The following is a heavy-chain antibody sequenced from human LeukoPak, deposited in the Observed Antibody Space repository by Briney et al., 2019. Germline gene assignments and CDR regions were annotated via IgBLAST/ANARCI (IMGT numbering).Heavy chain of an antibody. CDR3: ARGQCLVPQDY. J-gene: IGHJ4*02. CDR1: GYSFTSHY. CDR2: INPSGSST. D-gene: IGHD6-19*01. V-gene: IGHV1-46*01. Sequence: ASVKVSCKASGYSFTSHYMHWVRQAPGQGLEWLGLINPSGSSTLYAQKFQGRVTMTRDMSTTTDYMELSSLRSEDTAVYYCARGQCLVPQDYWGQGTLVTVSS.